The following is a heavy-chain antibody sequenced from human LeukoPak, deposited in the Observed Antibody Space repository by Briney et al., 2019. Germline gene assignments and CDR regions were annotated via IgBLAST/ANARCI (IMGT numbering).Heavy chain of an antibody. D-gene: IGHD3-10*01. V-gene: IGHV3-21*01. CDR3: ARVPVGVGAFDI. CDR2: ISSSSSYI. J-gene: IGHJ3*02. CDR1: GSTFSSYS. Sequence: GGSLRLCCAASGSTFSSYSMNWVRQAPGKGLEWVSSISSSSSYIYYADSVKGRFTISRDNAKNSLYLQMNSLRAEDTAVYYCARVPVGVGAFDIWGQGTMVTVSS.